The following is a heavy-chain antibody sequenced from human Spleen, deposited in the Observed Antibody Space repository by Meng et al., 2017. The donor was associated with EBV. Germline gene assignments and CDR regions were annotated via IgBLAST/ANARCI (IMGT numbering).Heavy chain of an antibody. CDR3: SRIDLVGPLRPSDY. CDR1: GYTFTSPG. J-gene: IGHJ4*02. D-gene: IGHD1-26*01. V-gene: IGHV1-18*01. CDR2: ISAYTGNT. Sequence: QVQLVQSGAEVKKPXSSVKVSCKASGYTFTSPGISWVRQAPGQGLEWMGWISAYTGNTHYAQKFQGKVTMTTDTSTSTANIILRNLRSDDTAVYYCSRIDLVGPLRPSDYWGQGTLVTVSS.